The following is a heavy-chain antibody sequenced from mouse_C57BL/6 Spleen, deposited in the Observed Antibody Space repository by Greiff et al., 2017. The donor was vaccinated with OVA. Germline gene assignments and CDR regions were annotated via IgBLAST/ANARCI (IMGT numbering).Heavy chain of an antibody. Sequence: VQLKQSGPELVKPGASVKISCKASGYTFTDYYMNWVKQSHGKSLEWIGDINPNNGGTSYNQKFKGKATLTVDKSSSTAYMELRSLTSEDSAVYYCASLYYDYDDAMDYWGQGTSVTVSS. V-gene: IGHV1-26*01. CDR2: INPNNGGT. CDR3: ASLYYDYDDAMDY. J-gene: IGHJ4*01. CDR1: GYTFTDYY. D-gene: IGHD2-4*01.